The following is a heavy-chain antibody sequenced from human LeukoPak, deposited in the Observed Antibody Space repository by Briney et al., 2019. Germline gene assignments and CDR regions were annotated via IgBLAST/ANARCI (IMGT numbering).Heavy chain of an antibody. D-gene: IGHD3/OR15-3a*01. CDR3: ARWNYDIWTGRRYFDY. V-gene: IGHV4-59*01. CDR2: FDYSGGS. J-gene: IGHJ4*02. Sequence: SETLSLTCNVSGDSIRGFWGWIRQPPGKGLEWIGYFDYSGGSNYNPALESRVIISVDTSKNQFSLKLRSLTAADTAVYYCARWNYDIWTGRRYFDYWGQGTLVIVSS. CDR1: GDSIRGF.